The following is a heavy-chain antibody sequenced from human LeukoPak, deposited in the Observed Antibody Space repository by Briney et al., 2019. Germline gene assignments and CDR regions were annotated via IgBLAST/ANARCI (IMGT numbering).Heavy chain of an antibody. Sequence: GGFLRLSCAASGFTVSSNYMSWVRQAPGKGLEWVSVIYSGGSTYYADSVKGRFTISRDNSKNTLYLQMNSLRAEDTAVYYCARGGYGDYVSLSHWGQGTLVTVSS. CDR3: ARGGYGDYVSLSH. CDR1: GFTVSSNY. D-gene: IGHD4-17*01. J-gene: IGHJ4*02. V-gene: IGHV3-53*01. CDR2: IYSGGST.